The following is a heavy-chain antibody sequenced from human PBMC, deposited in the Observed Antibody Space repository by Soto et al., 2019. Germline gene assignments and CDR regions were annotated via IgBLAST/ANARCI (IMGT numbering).Heavy chain of an antibody. D-gene: IGHD3-10*01. Sequence: PSETLSLTCTVSGGSISSYYWSWIRQPPGKGLEWIGYIYYSGSTNYNPSLKSRVTISVDTSKNQFSLKLSSVTAADTAVYYCARHKVSSWFFPRFDYWGQGTLVTVS. CDR2: IYYSGST. CDR1: GGSISSYY. J-gene: IGHJ4*02. V-gene: IGHV4-59*08. CDR3: ARHKVSSWFFPRFDY.